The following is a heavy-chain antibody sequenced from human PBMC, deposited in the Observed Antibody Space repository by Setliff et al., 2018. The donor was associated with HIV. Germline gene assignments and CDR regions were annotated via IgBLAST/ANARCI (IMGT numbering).Heavy chain of an antibody. CDR1: GFTFSSYE. J-gene: IGHJ2*01. Sequence: GGSLRHSCAASGFTFSSYEMNWVRQAPGKGLEWVSYISSSGSTIYYADSVKGRFTISRDNAKNSLYLQMKSLRAEDTAVYYCARDGYLSLWYFDLWGRGTLVTVSS. CDR3: ARDGYLSLWYFDL. V-gene: IGHV3-48*03. CDR2: ISSSGSTI. D-gene: IGHD5-12*01.